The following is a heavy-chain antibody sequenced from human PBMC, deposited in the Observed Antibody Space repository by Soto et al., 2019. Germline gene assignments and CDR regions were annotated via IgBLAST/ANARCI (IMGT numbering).Heavy chain of an antibody. CDR1: GGSISSGDYY. J-gene: IGHJ5*02. V-gene: IGHV4-30-4*01. D-gene: IGHD2-21*01. CDR2: IYYSGST. Sequence: SETLSLTCTVSGGSISSGDYYWSWIRQPPGKGLEWIGYIYYSGSTYYNPSLKSRVTISVDTSKNQFSLKLSSVTAADTAVYYCARRALWVRFDPWAQRTLVTVSS. CDR3: ARRALWVRFDP.